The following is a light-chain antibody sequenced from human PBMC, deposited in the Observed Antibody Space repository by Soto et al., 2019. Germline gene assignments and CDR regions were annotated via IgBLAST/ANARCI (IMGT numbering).Light chain of an antibody. CDR3: QHYNKWPPRFT. CDR1: QSVSSD. Sequence: EIVMTQSPATLSVSPGERATLSCRASQSVSSDLAWYQQRPGQAPSLLIYGASTRATGIPARFSGSGSGTEFTLTISSLQSEDVAVYYCQHYNKWPPRFTFGPGTKVEIK. V-gene: IGKV3-15*01. J-gene: IGKJ3*01. CDR2: GAS.